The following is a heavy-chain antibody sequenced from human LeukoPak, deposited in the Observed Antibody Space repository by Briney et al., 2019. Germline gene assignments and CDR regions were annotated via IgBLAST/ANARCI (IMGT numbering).Heavy chain of an antibody. D-gene: IGHD1-14*01. J-gene: IGHJ4*02. CDR1: GFTFSSCG. CDR3: ATETIGRHYDY. Sequence: PGGXLRLSCAASGFTFSSCGFNWVRQAPGKGLEWVSSICPTGTDRYYADSVRGRFTISRDNAKNSMYLQMDSLRDEDTAVYYCATETIGRHYDYWGQGTLLTVSS. CDR2: ICPTGTDR. V-gene: IGHV3-21*01.